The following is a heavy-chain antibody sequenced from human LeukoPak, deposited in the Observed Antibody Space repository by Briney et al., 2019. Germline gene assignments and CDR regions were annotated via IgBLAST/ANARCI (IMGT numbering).Heavy chain of an antibody. V-gene: IGHV3-43*01. Sequence: PGGSLRLSCAASGFIFDDFTLHWVRQAPGKGLEWVSLINWDGGGTYYADSVKARFTISRDNSKNSLYLQMDSLTTEDTAFYYCAKGDVDSPMNFYHWGQGTLVTVSS. CDR3: AKGDVDSPMNFYH. CDR1: GFIFDDFT. D-gene: IGHD5-12*01. CDR2: INWDGGGT. J-gene: IGHJ4*02.